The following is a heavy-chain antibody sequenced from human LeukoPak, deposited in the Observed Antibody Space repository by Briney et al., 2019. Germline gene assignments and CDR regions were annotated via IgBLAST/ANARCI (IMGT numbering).Heavy chain of an antibody. Sequence: PSETLSLTCTVSGYSISSDYYWGWIRQPPGKGLEWIGSMSHSGSTYYNPSLKSRLTISIDTSKRQFSLKLNSVTAADTALYYCVRDRGYDLFDYWGQGTLVTVSS. CDR3: VRDRGYDLFDY. D-gene: IGHD5-12*01. J-gene: IGHJ4*02. V-gene: IGHV4-38-2*02. CDR2: MSHSGST. CDR1: GYSISSDYY.